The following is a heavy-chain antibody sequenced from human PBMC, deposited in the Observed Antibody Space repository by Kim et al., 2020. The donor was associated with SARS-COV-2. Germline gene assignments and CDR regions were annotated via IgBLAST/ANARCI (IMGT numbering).Heavy chain of an antibody. D-gene: IGHD3-10*01. CDR1: GGSISSYY. CDR3: ARKGKSKGWFDIKVEDAFDI. Sequence: SETLSLTCTVSGGSISSYYWSWIRQPPGKGLEWIGYIYYSGSTNYNPSLKSRVTISVDTSKNQFSLKLSSVTAADTAVYYCARKGKSKGWFDIKVEDAFDIWGQGRMVTVSS. CDR2: IYYSGST. J-gene: IGHJ3*02. V-gene: IGHV4-59*08.